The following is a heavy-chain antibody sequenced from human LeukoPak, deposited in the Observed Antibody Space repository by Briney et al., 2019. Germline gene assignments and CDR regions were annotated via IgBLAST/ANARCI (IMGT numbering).Heavy chain of an antibody. Sequence: GASVKVSCKAFGYTFTSYYMHWVRQAPGQGLEWMGIINPSGGSTSYAQKFQGRVTMTRDTSTSTVYMELSSLRSEDTAVYYCARAGSSYYDLDYWGQGTLVTVSS. CDR3: ARAGSSYYDLDY. CDR1: GYTFTSYY. J-gene: IGHJ4*02. D-gene: IGHD1-26*01. CDR2: INPSGGST. V-gene: IGHV1-46*01.